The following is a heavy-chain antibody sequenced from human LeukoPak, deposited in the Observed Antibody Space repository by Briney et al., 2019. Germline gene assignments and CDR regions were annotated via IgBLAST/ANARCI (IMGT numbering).Heavy chain of an antibody. CDR1: GGSFSCYY. D-gene: IGHD3-22*01. Sequence: SETLSLTCAVYGGSFSCYYWSWIRQPPGKGLEWIGEINHSGSTNYNPSLKSRVTISVDTSKNQFSLKLSSVTAADTAVYYCARAQPGDYYDCSGYSDYWGQGTLVTVSS. CDR2: INHSGST. V-gene: IGHV4-34*01. J-gene: IGHJ4*02. CDR3: ARAQPGDYYDCSGYSDY.